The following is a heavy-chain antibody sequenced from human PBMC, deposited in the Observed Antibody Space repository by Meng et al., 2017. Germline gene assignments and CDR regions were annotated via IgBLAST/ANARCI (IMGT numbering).Heavy chain of an antibody. CDR1: GGSFSGYY. J-gene: IGHJ4*02. CDR3: ARGRGSYNRAAHFDY. CDR2: INHSGST. D-gene: IGHD1-26*01. Sequence: SETLSLTCAVYGGSFSGYYWSWIRQPPGKGLEWIGEINHSGSTNYNPSLKIRVTISVDTSKNQFSLKLSSVTAADTAVYYCARGRGSYNRAAHFDYWGQGTLVTVSS. V-gene: IGHV4-34*01.